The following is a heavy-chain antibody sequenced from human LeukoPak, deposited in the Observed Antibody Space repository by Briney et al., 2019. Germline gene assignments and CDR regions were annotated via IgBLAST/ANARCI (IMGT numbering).Heavy chain of an antibody. CDR2: IIPIFGTA. CDR3: ARVCRDGYLMDY. CDR1: GGTFSSYA. J-gene: IGHJ4*02. V-gene: IGHV1-69*05. Sequence: ASVKVSCKASGGTFSSYAISWVRQAPGQGLEWMGGIIPIFGTANYAQKFQGRVTINTDESTSTAYMELSSLRSEDTAVYYCARVCRDGYLMDYWGQGTLVTVSS. D-gene: IGHD5-24*01.